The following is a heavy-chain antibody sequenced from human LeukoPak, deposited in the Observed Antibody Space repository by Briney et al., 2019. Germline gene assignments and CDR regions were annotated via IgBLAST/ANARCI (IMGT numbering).Heavy chain of an antibody. Sequence: GGSLRLSCAASGFTFSSYGMSWVRQAPGKGLEWVSTISGTGGTTYYADSVKGRFTISRDTSKNTLYLQMNSLRVEDTAVYYCAKTSPGYTYGLLDYWGQGTLVTVSS. J-gene: IGHJ4*02. CDR2: ISGTGGTT. CDR1: GFTFSSYG. V-gene: IGHV3-23*01. CDR3: AKTSPGYTYGLLDY. D-gene: IGHD5-18*01.